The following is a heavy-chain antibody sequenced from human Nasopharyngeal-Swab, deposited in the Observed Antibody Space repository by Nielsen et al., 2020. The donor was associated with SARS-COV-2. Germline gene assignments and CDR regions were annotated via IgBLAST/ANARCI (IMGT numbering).Heavy chain of an antibody. Sequence: SETLSLTCTVSGGSISSGGFYWSWIRQHPGKGLEWIGYIFYSGSNYYNPSLKSRVTISVDTSKNPFSLKLSSVTAADTAVYYCATTDYYASGSYQNWFDPWGQGTLVTVSS. CDR2: IFYSGSN. J-gene: IGHJ5*02. D-gene: IGHD3-10*01. CDR3: ATTDYYASGSYQNWFDP. V-gene: IGHV4-31*03. CDR1: GGSISSGGFY.